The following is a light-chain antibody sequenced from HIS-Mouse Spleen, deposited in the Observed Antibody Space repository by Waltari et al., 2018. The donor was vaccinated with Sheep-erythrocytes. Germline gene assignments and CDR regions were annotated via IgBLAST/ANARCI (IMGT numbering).Light chain of an antibody. Sequence: QSALTQPPSASGSPGQSVTISCTGTSSDVGGYNYVSWYQQHPGKAPKLMIYEVSKRHSGVPARFSGSKSGNTASLTISGLQAEDEADYYCCSYAGSSTLVFGGGTKLTVL. CDR2: EVS. V-gene: IGLV2-8*01. J-gene: IGLJ2*01. CDR3: CSYAGSSTLV. CDR1: SSDVGGYNY.